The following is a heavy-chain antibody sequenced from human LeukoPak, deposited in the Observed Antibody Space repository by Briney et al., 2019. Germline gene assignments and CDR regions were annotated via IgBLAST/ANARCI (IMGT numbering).Heavy chain of an antibody. J-gene: IGHJ4*02. CDR1: GDSVSSNSAA. D-gene: IGHD2-15*01. CDR3: ARGEVYCSGGSCCSGYFDY. CDR2: TYYRSKWYN. V-gene: IGHV6-1*01. Sequence: SQTLSLTCAISGDSVSSNSAAWNWIRQSPSRGLEWLGRTYYRSKWYNDYAVSVKSRITINPDTSKNQFSLQLNSVTPEDTAVYYCARGEVYCSGGSCCSGYFDYWGQGTLVTVSS.